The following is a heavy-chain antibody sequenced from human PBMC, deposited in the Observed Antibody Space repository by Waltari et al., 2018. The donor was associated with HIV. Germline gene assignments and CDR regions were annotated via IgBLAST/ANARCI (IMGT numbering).Heavy chain of an antibody. CDR3: ARDWAHSSSWSRYYYHGMDV. Sequence: EVQLVESGGGLVQPGGSLRISCAASGFTVRSNYMSWVRTAPGKGLEWVSVIYSGGSTYYADSVKGRFTISRDNSKNTLYLQMNSLRAEDTAVYYCARDWAHSSSWSRYYYHGMDVWGQGTTVTVSS. CDR1: GFTVRSNY. V-gene: IGHV3-66*01. CDR2: IYSGGST. D-gene: IGHD6-13*01. J-gene: IGHJ6*02.